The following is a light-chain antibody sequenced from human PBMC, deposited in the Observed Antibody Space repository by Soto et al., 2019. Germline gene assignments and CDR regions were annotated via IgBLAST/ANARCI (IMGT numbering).Light chain of an antibody. CDR1: QSVSSSY. CDR2: GAS. Sequence: EIVLTQSPGTLSLSPGERATLSCRASQSVSSSYLAWYQQKPGQAPRLLIYGASSRATGIPDRFSGSGSGTDFTLTISRLETQDFAVYYCQKYGSSPKITLGKGTRREIK. CDR3: QKYGSSPKIT. V-gene: IGKV3-20*01. J-gene: IGKJ5*01.